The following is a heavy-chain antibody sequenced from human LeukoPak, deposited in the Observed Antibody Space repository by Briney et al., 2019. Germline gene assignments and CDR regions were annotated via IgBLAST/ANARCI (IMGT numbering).Heavy chain of an antibody. J-gene: IGHJ4*02. V-gene: IGHV3-30*02. Sequence: GGSLRLSCAASGFTFSSYGLHWVRQAPGKGLEWVAFIRYDGSDKYYADSVKSRFTISRDNSKNTLYLQMNSLRAEDTAVYYCAKDRGSSGSYYTFDYWGQGTLVTVSS. CDR3: AKDRGSSGSYYTFDY. D-gene: IGHD3-10*01. CDR2: IRYDGSDK. CDR1: GFTFSSYG.